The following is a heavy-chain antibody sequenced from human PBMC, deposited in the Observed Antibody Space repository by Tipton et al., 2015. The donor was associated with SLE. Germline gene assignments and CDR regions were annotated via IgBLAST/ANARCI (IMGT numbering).Heavy chain of an antibody. V-gene: IGHV3-74*01. CDR2: INVDGSVR. CDR1: GFSVSTFW. J-gene: IGHJ4*02. D-gene: IGHD4-23*01. Sequence: SLRLSCSASGFSVSTFWMHWVRHVPGKGLVWVSRINVDGSVRSYADSVKGRFTISRDTAKNTLYLQMNSLRDEDTAVYYCVRDFGGISDYWGQGTLVTVSS. CDR3: VRDFGGISDY.